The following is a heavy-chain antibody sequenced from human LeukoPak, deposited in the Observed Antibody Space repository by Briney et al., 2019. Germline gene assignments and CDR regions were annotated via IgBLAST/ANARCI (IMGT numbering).Heavy chain of an antibody. CDR2: ISGSGGST. Sequence: PGGTLRLSCAASGFTFSSYGMSWVRQAPGKGLEWVSAISGSGGSTYYADSVKGRFTISRDNSKNTLYLQMNSLRAEDTAVYYCAKSPHYYGSGSYLDYWGQGTLVTVSS. CDR1: GFTFSSYG. CDR3: AKSPHYYGSGSYLDY. J-gene: IGHJ4*02. D-gene: IGHD3-10*01. V-gene: IGHV3-23*01.